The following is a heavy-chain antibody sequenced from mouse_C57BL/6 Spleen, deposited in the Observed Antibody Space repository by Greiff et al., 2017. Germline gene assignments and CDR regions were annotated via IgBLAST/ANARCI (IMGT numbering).Heavy chain of an antibody. Sequence: EVMLVESGGGLVKPGGSLKLSCAASGFTFSSYAMSWVRQTPEKRLEWVATISDGGSYTYYPDNVKGRFTISRVNAKNNLYLQMSHLKSEDTAMYYCARETTVVDYYFDYWGQGTTLTVSS. CDR2: ISDGGSYT. CDR1: GFTFSSYA. J-gene: IGHJ2*01. D-gene: IGHD1-1*01. CDR3: ARETTVVDYYFDY. V-gene: IGHV5-4*01.